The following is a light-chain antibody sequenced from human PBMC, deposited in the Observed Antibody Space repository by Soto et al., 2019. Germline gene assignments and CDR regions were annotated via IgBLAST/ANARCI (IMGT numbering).Light chain of an antibody. J-gene: IGKJ1*01. CDR1: QSVSTY. CDR2: DAS. CDR3: QQRSNWPPTWT. V-gene: IGKV3-11*01. Sequence: EIVLTQSPATLSLSPGERATLSCRASQSVSTYLAWYQQKHGQAPRLLIYDASKRATGIPVRFSGSGSGTDFTLTITSLEPEDFGVYYCQQRSNWPPTWTFGQGTKVDI.